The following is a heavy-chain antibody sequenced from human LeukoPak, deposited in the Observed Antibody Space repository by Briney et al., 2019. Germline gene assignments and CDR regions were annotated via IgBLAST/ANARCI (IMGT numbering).Heavy chain of an antibody. J-gene: IGHJ5*02. CDR2: IQPDGSEG. V-gene: IGHV3-7*01. D-gene: IGHD3-16*01. CDR1: GFTFSSTW. Sequence: GGSLRLSCATSGFTFSSTWVRGVRQAPGKGVEWVGNIQPDGSEGYPVDSVKGRFTISRDNARTSLFLQMNSLRVEDTAVYYCASQSYARFDPWGQGTLVTVSS. CDR3: ASQSYARFDP.